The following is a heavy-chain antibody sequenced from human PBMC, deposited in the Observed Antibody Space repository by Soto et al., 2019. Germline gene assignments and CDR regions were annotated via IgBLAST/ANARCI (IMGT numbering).Heavy chain of an antibody. J-gene: IGHJ5*02. Sequence: PSETLSLTCTVSGGSISSGGYYWSWIRQHPGKGLEWIGYIYYSGSTYYNPSLKSRVTISVDTSKNQFSLKLSSVTAADTAVYYCAREYLLSGALSNWFDPWGQGTLVTVSS. CDR2: IYYSGST. CDR1: GGSISSGGYY. CDR3: AREYLLSGALSNWFDP. V-gene: IGHV4-31*03. D-gene: IGHD3-10*01.